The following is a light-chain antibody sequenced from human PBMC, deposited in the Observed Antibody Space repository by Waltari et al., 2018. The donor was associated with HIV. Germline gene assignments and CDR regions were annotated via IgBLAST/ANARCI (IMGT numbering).Light chain of an antibody. CDR2: EVS. CDR1: RSNH. CDR3: CSYVGVVNSFVL. J-gene: IGLJ2*01. Sequence: SLLTLPASASGLPVPSITLSCTVTRSNHFSSYQQHPGKAPKPIIIEVSKRPSGVSERFPASKSGNTASLTLSGLQAEDEADYHCCSYVGVVNSFVLFGGGTKLTVL. V-gene: IGLV2-23*02.